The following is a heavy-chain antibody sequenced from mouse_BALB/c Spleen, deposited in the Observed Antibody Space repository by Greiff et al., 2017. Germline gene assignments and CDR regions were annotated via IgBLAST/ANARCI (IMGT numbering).Heavy chain of an antibody. Sequence: VKLVESGPGLVAPSQSLSITCTVSGFSLTGYGVNWVRQPPGKGLEWLGMIWGDGSTDYNSALKSRLSISKDNSKSQVFLKMNSLQTDDTARYYCARERSTMIHYYAMDYWGQGTSVTVSS. V-gene: IGHV2-6-7*01. CDR1: GFSLTGYG. CDR3: ARERSTMIHYYAMDY. J-gene: IGHJ4*01. D-gene: IGHD2-4*01. CDR2: IWGDGST.